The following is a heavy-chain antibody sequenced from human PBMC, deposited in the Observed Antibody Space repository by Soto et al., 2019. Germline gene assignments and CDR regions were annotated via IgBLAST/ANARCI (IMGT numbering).Heavy chain of an antibody. D-gene: IGHD1-26*01. V-gene: IGHV1-18*01. Sequence: QVQLVQSATEVKKPGASVKVSCKSSGYAFSTYGISWVRQAPGQGLEWMAWISAYNGDSNYAQHLQDRVTLTTDTSTSTAYMELRSLRSDDTAVYFCARSSGTSYIWFAPWGQGTLVIVSP. CDR3: ARSSGTSYIWFAP. J-gene: IGHJ5*02. CDR2: ISAYNGDS. CDR1: GYAFSTYG.